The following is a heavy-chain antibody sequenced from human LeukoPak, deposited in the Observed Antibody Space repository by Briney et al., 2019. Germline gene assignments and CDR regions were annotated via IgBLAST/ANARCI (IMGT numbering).Heavy chain of an antibody. CDR2: MYSTGST. CDR1: GFSVSGNY. J-gene: IGHJ4*02. Sequence: PGGPLRLSCAVSGFSVSGNYMSWVRQAPGKGLEWVSVMYSTGSTDYADSVKGRFTISRDNSKNTLSLQMNSLRTEDTAAYYCAREGGPYSSTLRGCWGQGTLVTVSS. V-gene: IGHV3-53*01. D-gene: IGHD2-2*01. CDR3: AREGGPYSSTLRGC.